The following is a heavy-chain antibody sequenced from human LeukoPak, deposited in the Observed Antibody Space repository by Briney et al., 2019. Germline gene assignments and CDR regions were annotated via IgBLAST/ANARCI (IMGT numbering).Heavy chain of an antibody. Sequence: TSETLSLTCTVSGGSISSGDYYWSWIRQPPGKGLEWIGYIYYSGSTYYNPSLKSRVTISVDTSKNQFSLKLSSVTAADTAVYYCARLERQQLIRSVYYHYFDLWGRGTLVTVSS. CDR2: IYYSGST. V-gene: IGHV4-30-4*08. CDR3: ARLERQQLIRSVYYHYFDL. J-gene: IGHJ2*01. D-gene: IGHD6-13*01. CDR1: GGSISSGDYY.